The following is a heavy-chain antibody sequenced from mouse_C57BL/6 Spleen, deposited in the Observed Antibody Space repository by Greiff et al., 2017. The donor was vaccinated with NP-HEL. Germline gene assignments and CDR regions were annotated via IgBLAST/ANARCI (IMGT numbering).Heavy chain of an antibody. CDR1: GFSLTSYG. CDR2: IWSDGST. J-gene: IGHJ4*01. D-gene: IGHD2-1*01. CDR3: ARHRIYYGNPYAMDY. Sequence: QVQLQQSGPGLVAPSQSLSITCTVSGFSLTSYGVHWVRQPPGKGLEWLVVIWSDGSTTYNSALKSRLSISKDNSKSQVFLKMNSLQTDDTAMYYGARHRIYYGNPYAMDYWGQGTSVTVSS. V-gene: IGHV2-6-1*01.